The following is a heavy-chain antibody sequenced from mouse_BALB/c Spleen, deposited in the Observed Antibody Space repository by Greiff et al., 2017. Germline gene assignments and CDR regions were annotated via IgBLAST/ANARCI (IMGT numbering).Heavy chain of an antibody. V-gene: IGHV3-2*02. CDR1: GYSITSDYA. J-gene: IGHJ4*01. CDR2: ISYSGST. CDR3: ARLGYAMDY. Sequence: EVQLVESGPGLVKPSQSLSLTCTVTGYSITSDYAWNWIRQFPGNKLEWMGYISYSGSTSYNPSLKSRISITRDTSKNQFFLQLNSVTTEDTATYYCARLGYAMDYWGQGTSVTVSS.